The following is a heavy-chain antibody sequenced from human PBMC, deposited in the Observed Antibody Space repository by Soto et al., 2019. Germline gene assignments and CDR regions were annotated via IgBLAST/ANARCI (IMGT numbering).Heavy chain of an antibody. D-gene: IGHD3-10*01. J-gene: IGHJ4*02. CDR2: IYYSGST. Sequence: SETLSLTCTVSGGSISSSSYYWGWIRQPPGKGLEWIGSIYYSGSTYYNPSLKSRVTISVDTSKNQFSLKLSSVTAADTAVYYCARLLVPAAQSDYGSGSYSWFDYWRQGTLVTVSS. V-gene: IGHV4-39*01. CDR1: GGSISSSSYY. CDR3: ARLLVPAAQSDYGSGSYSWFDY.